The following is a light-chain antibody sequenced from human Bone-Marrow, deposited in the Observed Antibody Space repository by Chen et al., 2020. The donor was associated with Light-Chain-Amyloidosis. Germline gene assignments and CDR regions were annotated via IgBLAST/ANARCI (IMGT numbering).Light chain of an antibody. V-gene: IGLV3-25*03. CDR2: RDT. Sequence: SYELTQPPSVSVSPGQTARITCSGDDLPTKYVYWYQPKPGQAPVLVIHRDTERPSGISERFSGSSSGTTATLTISGVQAQDEADYHCQSADSCGTYEVIFGGGTKLTVL. CDR3: QSADSCGTYEVI. CDR1: DLPTKY. J-gene: IGLJ2*01.